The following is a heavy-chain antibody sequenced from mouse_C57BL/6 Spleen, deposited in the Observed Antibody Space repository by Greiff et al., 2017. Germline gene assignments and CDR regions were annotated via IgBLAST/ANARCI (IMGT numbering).Heavy chain of an antibody. Sequence: EVQLQQSVAELVRPGASVKLSCTASGFNIKNTYMHWVKQRPEQGLEWIGRIDPANGNTKYAPKFQGKATITADTSSNTAYLQLSSLTSEDTAIDYCVSCDYDAGFFDYWGQGTTLTVSS. CDR3: VSCDYDAGFFDY. V-gene: IGHV14-3*01. CDR2: IDPANGNT. D-gene: IGHD2-4*01. CDR1: GFNIKNTY. J-gene: IGHJ2*01.